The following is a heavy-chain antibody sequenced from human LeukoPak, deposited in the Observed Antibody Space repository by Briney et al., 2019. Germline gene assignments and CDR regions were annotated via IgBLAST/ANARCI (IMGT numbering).Heavy chain of an antibody. Sequence: GGSLRLSCAASGFTFDDYTMHWVRQAPGKGLECVSLISWDGGNTYYADSVKGRFTISRDNSKNSLYLQMNSLRTEDTALYYCAKEISGEGIDYWGQGTLVTVSS. CDR3: AKEISGEGIDY. D-gene: IGHD3-16*01. J-gene: IGHJ4*02. CDR1: GFTFDDYT. CDR2: ISWDGGNT. V-gene: IGHV3-43*01.